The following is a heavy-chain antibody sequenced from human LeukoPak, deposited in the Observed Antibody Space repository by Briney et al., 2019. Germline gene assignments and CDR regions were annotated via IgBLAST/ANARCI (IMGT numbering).Heavy chain of an antibody. CDR2: ISSSSSTI. CDR3: ARDRSMATPDWFDP. V-gene: IGHV3-48*01. D-gene: IGHD5-24*01. J-gene: IGHJ5*02. CDR1: GFTFSSYS. Sequence: GGSLRLSCAASGFTFSSYSMNWVRQAPGKGLEWVSYISSSSSTIYYADSVKGRFTISRDNAKNSLYLQMNSLRAEDTAVYYCARDRSMATPDWFDPWSPGTLVTVSS.